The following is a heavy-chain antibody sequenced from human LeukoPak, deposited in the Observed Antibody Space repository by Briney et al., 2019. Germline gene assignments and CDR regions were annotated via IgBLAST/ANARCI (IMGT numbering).Heavy chain of an antibody. Sequence: PSETLSPTCTVSDGSISGYYWNWIRQPPGKGLEWLGFIYYSGGANYNPSLKSRVTISVDTSKNQFSLKLSSVTAADTAVYYCARADSSGYYRGVGGAFDIWGQGTMVTVSS. CDR2: IYYSGGA. V-gene: IGHV4-59*01. J-gene: IGHJ3*02. CDR3: ARADSSGYYRGVGGAFDI. CDR1: DGSISGYY. D-gene: IGHD3-22*01.